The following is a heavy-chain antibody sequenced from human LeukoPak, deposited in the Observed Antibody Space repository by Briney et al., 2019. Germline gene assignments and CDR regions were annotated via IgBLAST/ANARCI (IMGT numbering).Heavy chain of an antibody. CDR1: GFTFSGYG. CDR2: IRYDGSNK. Sequence: GGSLRLSCAASGFTFSGYGMHWVRQAPGKGLEWVAFIRYDGSNKYYADSVKGRFTISRDNSKNTLYLQMNSLRAEDTAVYYCAKGSLSIAAAMVQVYWGQGTLVTVSS. J-gene: IGHJ4*02. V-gene: IGHV3-30*02. D-gene: IGHD6-13*01. CDR3: AKGSLSIAAAMVQVY.